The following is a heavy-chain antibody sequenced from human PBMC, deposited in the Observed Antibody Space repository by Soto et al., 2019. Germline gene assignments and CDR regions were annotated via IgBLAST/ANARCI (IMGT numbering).Heavy chain of an antibody. CDR1: GFSLSSRKMG. CDR2: IYWDDDK. Sequence: SGPTLVNPTQTLTLTCNFSGFSLSSRKMGVGWIRQPPGKALELLALIYWDDDKRYRPSLNNRLTITKDTSKNQVLLTMTNLDTVDTATYYCAHTGYYDLLTFDYWGQGTMVTVSS. V-gene: IGHV2-5*02. D-gene: IGHD3-9*01. J-gene: IGHJ4*02. CDR3: AHTGYYDLLTFDY.